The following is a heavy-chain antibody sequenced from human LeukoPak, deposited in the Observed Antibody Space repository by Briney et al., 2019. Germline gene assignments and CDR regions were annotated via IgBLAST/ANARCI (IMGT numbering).Heavy chain of an antibody. J-gene: IGHJ5*02. CDR3: TRVGRRSGYYYWFDP. Sequence: GGSLRLSCAASGFTFNRYEMNWVRQAPGRGLEWVSYISSSGSTIFYADSVKGRFTISRDNAKDSLFLQMNSLRAEDTAVYYSTRVGRRSGYYYWFDPWGQGTLVTVPS. D-gene: IGHD3-22*01. CDR2: ISSSGSTI. V-gene: IGHV3-48*03. CDR1: GFTFNRYE.